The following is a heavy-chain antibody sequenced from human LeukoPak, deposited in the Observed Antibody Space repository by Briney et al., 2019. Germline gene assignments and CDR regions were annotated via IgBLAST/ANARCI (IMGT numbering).Heavy chain of an antibody. D-gene: IGHD6-19*01. V-gene: IGHV1-2*02. CDR3: ATPPGYSSGQV. CDR2: MNPNTGGT. J-gene: IGHJ4*02. Sequence: ASVKVSCQASGYTFNAYYMHWVRQAPGQRLEWMGWMNPNTGGTNYAQKFQGRVTMTRDTSISTAFMELSRLTSDDTAVYYCATPPGYSSGQVWGQGTLVTVSS. CDR1: GYTFNAYY.